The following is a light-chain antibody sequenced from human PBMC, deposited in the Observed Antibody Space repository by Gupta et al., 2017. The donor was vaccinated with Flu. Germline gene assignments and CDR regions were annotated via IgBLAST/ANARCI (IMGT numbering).Light chain of an antibody. V-gene: IGKV2-24*01. J-gene: IGKJ4*01. CDR3: MQAKEFPVT. Sequence: DIVLTQTPLSSPVTLGQAASISCRSSESLVNSNGNTYLSWLQQRPGHPPRLLIYRVSNRFSAVPDRFSGSEAGTDFTLKISRVEAEDVGVYYCMQAKEFPVTFGGGTKVEIK. CDR1: ESLVNSNGNTY. CDR2: RVS.